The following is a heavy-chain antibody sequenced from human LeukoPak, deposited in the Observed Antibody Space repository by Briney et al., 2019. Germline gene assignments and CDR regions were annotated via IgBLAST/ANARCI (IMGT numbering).Heavy chain of an antibody. J-gene: IGHJ4*02. D-gene: IGHD6-19*01. CDR1: GFTVSSYG. CDR3: AKDRGELQWLDDY. CDR2: IRYDGSHK. Sequence: GGSLRLPCAASGFTVSSYGMHWVRQAPGKGLEWVSFIRYDGSHKYYADSVKGRFTISRDTSKNTLYLQMNSLRAEDTAVYYCAKDRGELQWLDDYWGQGTLVTVSS. V-gene: IGHV3-30*02.